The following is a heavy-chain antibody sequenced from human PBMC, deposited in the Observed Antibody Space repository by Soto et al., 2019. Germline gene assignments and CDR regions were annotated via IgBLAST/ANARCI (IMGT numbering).Heavy chain of an antibody. D-gene: IGHD1-26*01. J-gene: IGHJ6*02. CDR1: GGSFSGYY. Sequence: QVQLQQWGAGLLKPSETLSLTCAVYGGSFSGYYWSWIRQPPGKGLEWIGEINHSGSTSYNPSLKSRVTISVDTSKNQFSLKLSSVTAAETAVYYCARGPRVRGSYYGYYYYGMDVWGQGTTVTVSS. CDR3: ARGPRVRGSYYGYYYYGMDV. CDR2: INHSGST. V-gene: IGHV4-34*01.